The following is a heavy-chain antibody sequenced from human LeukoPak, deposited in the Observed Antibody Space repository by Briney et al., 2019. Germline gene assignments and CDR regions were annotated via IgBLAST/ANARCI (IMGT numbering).Heavy chain of an antibody. Sequence: GGSLTLSCTAFGFPFNRFAMSWVRQAPGQGLAWVSAISGGGDAHYADSVKGRFTISRDNSKNTLFLHMNNLTADDTALYYCAKEGITGADSWGQGTLVSVSS. CDR3: AKEGITGADS. CDR2: ISGGGDA. V-gene: IGHV3-23*01. J-gene: IGHJ4*02. CDR1: GFPFNRFA.